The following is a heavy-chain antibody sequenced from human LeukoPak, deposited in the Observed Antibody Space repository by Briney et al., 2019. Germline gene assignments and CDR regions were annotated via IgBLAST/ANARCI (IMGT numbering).Heavy chain of an antibody. Sequence: SETLSLTCTVSGGSISSYYWSWIRQPAGKGLEWIGRIYTSGSTNYNPSLKSRVTISVDRSKNQFSLKLSSVTAADTAVYYCARGVRIAAAPFYWGQGTLVTVSS. D-gene: IGHD6-13*01. J-gene: IGHJ4*02. CDR3: ARGVRIAAAPFY. V-gene: IGHV4-4*07. CDR2: IYTSGST. CDR1: GGSISSYY.